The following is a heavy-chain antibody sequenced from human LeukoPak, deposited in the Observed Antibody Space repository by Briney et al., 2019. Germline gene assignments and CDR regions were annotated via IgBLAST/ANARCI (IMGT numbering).Heavy chain of an antibody. CDR3: ARVDVVVVAAFDY. Sequence: GGSLRLSCAASGFTLSSYAMHWVRQAPGKGLEWVAVISYDGSNKYYADSVKGRFTISRDNSKNTLYLQMNSLRAEDTAVYYCARVDVVVVAAFDYWGQGTLVTVSS. V-gene: IGHV3-30-3*01. D-gene: IGHD2-15*01. CDR1: GFTLSSYA. J-gene: IGHJ4*02. CDR2: ISYDGSNK.